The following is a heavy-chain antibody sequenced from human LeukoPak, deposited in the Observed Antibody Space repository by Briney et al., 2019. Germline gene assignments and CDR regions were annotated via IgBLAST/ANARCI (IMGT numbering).Heavy chain of an antibody. J-gene: IGHJ3*02. V-gene: IGHV4-4*02. CDR2: IYHSGST. D-gene: IGHD6-13*01. CDR1: GGSISSNNW. CDR3: ARDPGDIAAAGGDDAFDI. Sequence: SGTLSLTCAVYGGSISSNNWWGWVRQPPGKGLEWIGEIYHSGSTNYNPSLKSRATISVDKSKNQFSLKLSSVTAAYTAVYYCARDPGDIAAAGGDDAFDIWGQGTMVTVSS.